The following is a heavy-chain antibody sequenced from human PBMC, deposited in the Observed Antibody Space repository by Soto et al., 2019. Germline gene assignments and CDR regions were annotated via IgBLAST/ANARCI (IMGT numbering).Heavy chain of an antibody. CDR1: GYTFTSYG. Sequence: ASVKVSCKASGYTFTSYGISWVRQAPGQGLEWMGWISGDNGNTNYSQKIQGRVTITRDTSTSTAYMELSSLRSEDTAVYYCARGYTFPFDPWGQGTLVTVSS. V-gene: IGHV1-18*01. CDR3: ARGYTFPFDP. CDR2: ISGDNGNT. J-gene: IGHJ5*02. D-gene: IGHD1-26*01.